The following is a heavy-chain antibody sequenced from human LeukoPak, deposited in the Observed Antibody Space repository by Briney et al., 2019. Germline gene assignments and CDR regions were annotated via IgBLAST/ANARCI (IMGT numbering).Heavy chain of an antibody. J-gene: IGHJ4*02. Sequence: KPAGTLSLTCAVSGGSISSSNWWSWVGPPPGKGLEWIGEIYQSGSTNYNPSLKRRVTISVDKSKNQFSLKLSSVTAADTAVYYCARVTVSGGSFDYWGQGTLVTVSS. CDR3: ARVTVSGGSFDY. V-gene: IGHV4-4*02. CDR1: GGSISSSNW. CDR2: IYQSGST. D-gene: IGHD4-11*01.